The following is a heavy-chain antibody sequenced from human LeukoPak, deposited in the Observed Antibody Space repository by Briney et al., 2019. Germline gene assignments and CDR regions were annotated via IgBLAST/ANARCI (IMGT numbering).Heavy chain of an antibody. CDR1: GYTFTGYY. D-gene: IGHD5-18*01. V-gene: IGHV1-2*06. Sequence: EASVKVSCKASGYTFTGYYMHWVRQAPGQGLEWMGRINPNSGGTNYAQKFQGRVTMTRDTSISTAYMELSRLRSDDTAVYYCARAYTWIQLWLYAYWGQGTLVTVPS. J-gene: IGHJ4*02. CDR2: INPNSGGT. CDR3: ARAYTWIQLWLYAY.